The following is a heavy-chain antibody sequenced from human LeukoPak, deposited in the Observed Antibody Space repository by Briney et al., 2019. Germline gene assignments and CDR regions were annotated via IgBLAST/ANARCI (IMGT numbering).Heavy chain of an antibody. CDR1: GGTFSSYA. CDR3: ARHVYYYGSGSYYNDYYYMDV. D-gene: IGHD3-10*01. CDR2: IIPDFGTA. J-gene: IGHJ6*03. Sequence: SVKLSCKASGGTFSSYAISWVRQAPGQGLEWMGVIIPDFGTANHAETFQGRVTITTDESTSKAYMELSSMRSEDTAVYYCARHVYYYGSGSYYNDYYYMDVWGKGTTVTVSS. V-gene: IGHV1-69*05.